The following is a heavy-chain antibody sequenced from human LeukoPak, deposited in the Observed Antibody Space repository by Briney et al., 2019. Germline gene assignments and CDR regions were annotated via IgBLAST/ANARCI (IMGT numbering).Heavy chain of an antibody. Sequence: SETLSLTCAVYGGSFSGYYWSWIRQPPGKGLEWIGEINHSGSTNYNPSLKSRVTISVDTSKIQFSLKLSSVTAADTAVYYCARGGYSYGYNWFDPWGQGTLVTVSS. CDR3: ARGGYSYGYNWFDP. J-gene: IGHJ5*02. CDR2: INHSGST. D-gene: IGHD5-18*01. V-gene: IGHV4-34*01. CDR1: GGSFSGYY.